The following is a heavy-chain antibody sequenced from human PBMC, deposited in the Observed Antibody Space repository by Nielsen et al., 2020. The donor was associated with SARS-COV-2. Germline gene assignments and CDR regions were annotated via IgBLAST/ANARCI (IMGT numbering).Heavy chain of an antibody. J-gene: IGHJ4*02. D-gene: IGHD3-3*01. V-gene: IGHV1-8*01. CDR2: MNPNSGNT. Sequence: ASLKVSCKASEYTFTKYFINWVRQATGQGLEWMGWMNPNSGNTGYAQKFQGRVTMTRNTSISTAYMELSSLRSEDTAVYYCAADRAYDFWSGWNFDYWGQGTLVTVSS. CDR1: EYTFTKYF. CDR3: AADRAYDFWSGWNFDY.